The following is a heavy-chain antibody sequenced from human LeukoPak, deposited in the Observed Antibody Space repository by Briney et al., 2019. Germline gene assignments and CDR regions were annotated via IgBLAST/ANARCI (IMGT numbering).Heavy chain of an antibody. J-gene: IGHJ4*02. D-gene: IGHD6-19*01. V-gene: IGHV3-74*01. CDR2: INSDGSST. CDR3: ATASRSGPKAY. CDR1: GFTFSSYW. Sequence: GGSLRLSCAASGFTFSSYWMHWVRQAPGKGLVWVSRINSDGSSTSYADSVKGRFTISRDNAQNSLYLQMSSLRAEDTAVYYCATASRSGPKAYWGQGTLVTVSS.